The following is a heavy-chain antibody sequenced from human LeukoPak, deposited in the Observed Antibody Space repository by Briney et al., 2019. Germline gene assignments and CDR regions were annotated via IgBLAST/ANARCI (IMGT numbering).Heavy chain of an antibody. Sequence: GGSLRLSCAASGFTFSSYDMHWVRQATGKGLEWVSAIGTAGDTYYPGSVKGRFTISRENAENSLYLQMNSLRAGDTAVYYCARSQGDYVHGMDVWGQGTTVTVSS. V-gene: IGHV3-13*01. CDR3: ARSQGDYVHGMDV. D-gene: IGHD4-17*01. CDR2: IGTAGDT. CDR1: GFTFSSYD. J-gene: IGHJ6*02.